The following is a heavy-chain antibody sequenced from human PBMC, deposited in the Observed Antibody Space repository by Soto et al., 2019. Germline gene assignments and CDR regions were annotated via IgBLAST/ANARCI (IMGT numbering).Heavy chain of an antibody. CDR3: ARGMTTVTTLDY. D-gene: IGHD4-4*01. CDR1: GGAISRGGYS. V-gene: IGHV4-30-2*01. J-gene: IGHJ4*02. CDR2: IYHSGSS. Sequence: QLQLQESGSGLVKTSQTQSLTCAVAGGAISRGGYSWSWIRQPPGKGLEWIGYIYHSGSSYYNRSLKSRVTISVDRSKNQFSLKLSSVTAADTAVYYCARGMTTVTTLDYWGQGTLVTVSS.